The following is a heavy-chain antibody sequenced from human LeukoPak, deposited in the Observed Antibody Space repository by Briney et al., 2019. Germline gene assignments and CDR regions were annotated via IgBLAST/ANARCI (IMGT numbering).Heavy chain of an antibody. CDR2: ISGSGDST. CDR1: GFTFNTYA. V-gene: IGHV3-23*01. Sequence: PGGSLRLSCAASGFTFNTYAMSWVRQAPGKGLQCVSAISGSGDSTYYADSVKGRFTISRDNSKNTLYLQMNSLRAEATAVYYWARRYFGRYYLHLWGQGTLDSVSS. J-gene: IGHJ4*02. CDR3: ARRYFGRYYLHL. D-gene: IGHD3-3*01.